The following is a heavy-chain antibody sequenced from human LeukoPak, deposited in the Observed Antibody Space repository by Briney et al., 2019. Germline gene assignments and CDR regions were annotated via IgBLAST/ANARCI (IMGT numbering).Heavy chain of an antibody. D-gene: IGHD5-12*01. J-gene: IGHJ6*03. V-gene: IGHV1-18*01. CDR3: ARDQSGSLGPLAAYMDV. CDR2: ISAYNGNT. CDR1: GYTFTIYG. Sequence: ASVKVSCKASGYTFTIYGISWVRQAPGQGLEWMGWISAYNGNTNYAQKLQGRVTMTTDTSTSTAYMELRSLRSDDTAVYYCARDQSGSLGPLAAYMDVWGKGTTVTVSS.